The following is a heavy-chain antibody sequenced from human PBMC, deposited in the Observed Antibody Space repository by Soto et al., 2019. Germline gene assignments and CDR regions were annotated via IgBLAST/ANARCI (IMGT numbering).Heavy chain of an antibody. Sequence: QVQLVESGGGVVQPGRSLRLSCAASGFTFSSYAMHWVRQAPGKELEWVAVILFDGSNKYYADSVTGRFTNYRDNSKTALYQQMNSLRAEDTAVYYCARGRPVIISRSHCYYYDGMDVWGQGTTVTVSS. CDR3: ARGRPVIISRSHCYYYDGMDV. CDR2: ILFDGSNK. D-gene: IGHD3-3*01. CDR1: GFTFSSYA. J-gene: IGHJ6*02. V-gene: IGHV3-30-3*01.